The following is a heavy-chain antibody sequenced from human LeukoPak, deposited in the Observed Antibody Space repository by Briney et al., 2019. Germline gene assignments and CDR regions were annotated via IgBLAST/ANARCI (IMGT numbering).Heavy chain of an antibody. CDR2: INHSGST. CDR1: GGSFSGYY. J-gene: IGHJ6*03. CDR3: ARGRLDQYYDFWSGYYSYYYYYMGV. V-gene: IGHV4-34*01. D-gene: IGHD3-3*01. Sequence: SETLSLTCAVYGGSFSGYYWSWIRQPPGKGLEWIGEINHSGSTNYNPSLKSRVTISVDTSKNQFSLKLSSVTAADTAVYYCARGRLDQYYDFWSGYYSYYYYYMGVWGKGTTVTVSS.